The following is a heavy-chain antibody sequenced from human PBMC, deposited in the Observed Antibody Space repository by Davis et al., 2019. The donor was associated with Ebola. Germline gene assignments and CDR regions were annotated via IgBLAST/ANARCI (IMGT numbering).Heavy chain of an antibody. CDR1: GFTVSSNY. V-gene: IGHV3-66*02. CDR3: ARVSRWLQLNCDY. D-gene: IGHD5-24*01. CDR2: IYSGGST. J-gene: IGHJ4*02. Sequence: PGGSLRLSCAASGFTVSSNYMSWVRQAPGKGLEWVSVIYSGGSTYYADSVKGRFTISRDNSKNTLYLQMNSLRAEDTAVYYCARVSRWLQLNCDYWGQGTLVTVSS.